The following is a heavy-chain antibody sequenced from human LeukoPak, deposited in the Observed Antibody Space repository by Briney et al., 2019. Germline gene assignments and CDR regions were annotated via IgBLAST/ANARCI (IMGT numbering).Heavy chain of an antibody. V-gene: IGHV4-34*01. CDR2: IYYSGST. J-gene: IGHJ4*02. CDR3: AREVFDYVWGSYPDDY. Sequence: SETLSLTCAVYGGSFSGYYWSWIRQPPGKGLEWIGSIYYSGSTYYNPSLKSRVTISVDTSKNQFSLKLSSVTAADTAVYYCAREVFDYVWGSYPDDYWGQGTLVTVSS. CDR1: GGSFSGYY. D-gene: IGHD3-16*02.